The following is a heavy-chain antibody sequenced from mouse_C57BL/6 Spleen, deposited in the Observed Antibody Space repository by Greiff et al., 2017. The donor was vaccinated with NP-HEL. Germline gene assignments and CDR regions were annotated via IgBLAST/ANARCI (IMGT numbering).Heavy chain of an antibody. D-gene: IGHD2-5*01. J-gene: IGHJ3*01. V-gene: IGHV1-22*01. Sequence: VQLQQSGPELVKPGASVKMSCKASGYTFTDYNMHWVKQSHGKSLEWIGYINPNNGGTSYNQKFKGKATLTVNKSSSTAYMELRSLTSEDSAVYYCAYSNYDAWFAYWGQGTLVTVSA. CDR2: INPNNGGT. CDR1: GYTFTDYN. CDR3: AYSNYDAWFAY.